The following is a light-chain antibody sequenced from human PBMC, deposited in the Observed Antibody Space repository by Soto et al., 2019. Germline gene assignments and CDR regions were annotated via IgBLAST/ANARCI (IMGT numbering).Light chain of an antibody. Sequence: QSALTQPASVSGSPGQSITISCTGTSSDVGGYNYVSWYQQHPGKAPKLMIYEVSNRPSGVPNRFSGSKSGNTAYLTISGLQAEDEANYYCSSYTSSSSYVFGTVTKLTAL. J-gene: IGLJ1*01. CDR1: SSDVGGYNY. CDR2: EVS. CDR3: SSYTSSSSYV. V-gene: IGLV2-14*01.